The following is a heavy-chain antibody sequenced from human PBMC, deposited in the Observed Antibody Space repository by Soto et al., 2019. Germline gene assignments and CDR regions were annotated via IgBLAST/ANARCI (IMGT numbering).Heavy chain of an antibody. Sequence: GGSLRLSCAASGFTFSSYWMSWVRQAPGKGLEWVANIKQDGSEKYYVDSVKGRFTISRDNAKNSLYLQMNSLRAEDTAVYYCARAYGDYGFYYFDYWGQGTLVTVSS. J-gene: IGHJ4*02. CDR3: ARAYGDYGFYYFDY. CDR1: GFTFSSYW. D-gene: IGHD4-17*01. CDR2: IKQDGSEK. V-gene: IGHV3-7*01.